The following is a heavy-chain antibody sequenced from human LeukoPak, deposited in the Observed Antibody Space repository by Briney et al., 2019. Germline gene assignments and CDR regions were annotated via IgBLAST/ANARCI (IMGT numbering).Heavy chain of an antibody. J-gene: IGHJ6*03. CDR1: GGTFSSYA. D-gene: IGHD3-22*01. CDR3: ARSYYDSSGYYYDYYYMDV. CDR2: IIPIFGTA. V-gene: IGHV1-69*05. Sequence: SVKVSCKASGGTFSSYAISWVRQAPGQGLEWMGGIIPIFGTANYAQKFQGRVTITTDESTSTAYMELSSLRSEDTAVYYCARSYYDSSGYYYDYYYMDVRGKGTTVTVSS.